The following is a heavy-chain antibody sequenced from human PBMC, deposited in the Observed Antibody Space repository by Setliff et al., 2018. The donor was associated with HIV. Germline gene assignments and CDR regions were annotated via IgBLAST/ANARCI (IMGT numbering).Heavy chain of an antibody. CDR3: ARGRYCSGGSCHSQGFDY. Sequence: GSLRLSCAASGFTFSSYSMNWVRQAPGKGLEWVSSISSSSSYIYYADSVEGRFTISRDNAKNSLYLQMISLRAEDTAVYYCARGRYCSGGSCHSQGFDYWGQGTLVTVSS. V-gene: IGHV3-21*01. J-gene: IGHJ4*02. CDR2: ISSSSSYI. D-gene: IGHD2-15*01. CDR1: GFTFSSYS.